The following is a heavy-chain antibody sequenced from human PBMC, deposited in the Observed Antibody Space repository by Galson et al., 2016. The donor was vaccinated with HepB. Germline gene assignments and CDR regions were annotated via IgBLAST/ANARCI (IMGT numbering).Heavy chain of an antibody. CDR3: TRGVSWAFDI. CDR2: INNDRSRP. V-gene: IGHV3-74*01. CDR1: GFTSSNHW. D-gene: IGHD2/OR15-2a*01. J-gene: IGHJ3*02. Sequence: SLRLSCAASGFTSSNHWMHWVRQAPGKGLVWVSYINNDRSRPTYADSVKGRFTISRDNAKNTMFLQMNSLRAEDTAVYYCTRGVSWAFDIWGQGTMVTVSS.